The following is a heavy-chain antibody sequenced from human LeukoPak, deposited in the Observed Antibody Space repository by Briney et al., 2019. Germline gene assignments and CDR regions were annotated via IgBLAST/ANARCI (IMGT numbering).Heavy chain of an antibody. Sequence: ASVKVSCKASEGTFSSYAISWVRQAPGQGLEWMGRIIPIFGTANYAQKFQGRVTITTDESTSTAYMELSSLRSEDTAVYYCASVVGANDYWGQGTLVTVSS. CDR2: IIPIFGTA. D-gene: IGHD1-26*01. CDR1: EGTFSSYA. CDR3: ASVVGANDY. J-gene: IGHJ4*02. V-gene: IGHV1-69*05.